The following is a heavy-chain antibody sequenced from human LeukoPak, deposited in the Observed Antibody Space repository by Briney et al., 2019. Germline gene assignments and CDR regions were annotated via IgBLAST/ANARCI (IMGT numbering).Heavy chain of an antibody. V-gene: IGHV7-4-1*02. CDR2: INTKTGNP. CDR3: ARADSLWFGELLVGDY. D-gene: IGHD3-10*01. Sequence: ASVKVSCKASGYTFTSYAMNWVRQAPGQGLEWMGWINTKTGNPTYAQGFTGRFVFSLDTSVSTAYLQISSLKAEDTAVYYCARADSLWFGELLVGDYWGQGTLVTVSS. J-gene: IGHJ4*02. CDR1: GYTFTSYA.